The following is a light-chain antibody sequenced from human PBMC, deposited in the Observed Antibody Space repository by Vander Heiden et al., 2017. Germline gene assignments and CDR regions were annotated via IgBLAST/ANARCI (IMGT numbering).Light chain of an antibody. CDR2: NAS. CDR1: DNINIW. CDR3: QQYYNFWT. J-gene: IGKJ1*01. V-gene: IGKV1-5*03. Sequence: TQMTQSPSTLSPSLGDRVTITGRASDNINIWLAWYHQKPGKAPNLLIYNASILENGVPSRFSGSGSGTEFTLTISSLQPDDSGTYYCQQYYNFWTFGQGTKVEIK.